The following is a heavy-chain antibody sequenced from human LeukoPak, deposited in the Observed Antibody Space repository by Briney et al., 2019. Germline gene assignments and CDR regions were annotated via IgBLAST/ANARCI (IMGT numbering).Heavy chain of an antibody. J-gene: IGHJ6*03. CDR2: ISAYNGNT. CDR3: AREAYCSSTSCYYGDYYYYYYMDV. V-gene: IGHV1-18*01. Sequence: ASVKVSCKASGYTFTSYGISWVRQAPGQGLELMGWISAYNGNTNYAQKLQGRVTMTTDTSTSTAYMELRSLRSDDTAVYYCAREAYCSSTSCYYGDYYYYYYMDVWGKGTTVTVSS. CDR1: GYTFTSYG. D-gene: IGHD2-2*01.